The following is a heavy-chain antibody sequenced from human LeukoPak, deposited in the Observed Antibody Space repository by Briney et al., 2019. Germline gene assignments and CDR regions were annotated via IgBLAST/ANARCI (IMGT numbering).Heavy chain of an antibody. V-gene: IGHV3-64D*09. CDR1: GFTFSIYT. D-gene: IGHD3-22*01. CDR2: ISSNGGST. J-gene: IGHJ1*01. CDR3: VKADYYDTSNYYYRYFQY. Sequence: GGSLRLSCSASGFTFSIYTMHWVRQAPGKGLEYVSAISSNGGSTYYADSVKGRFTISRDNSKNTLYLQVSSLRAEDTAVYYCVKADYYDTSNYYYRYFQYWGQGTLVTVSS.